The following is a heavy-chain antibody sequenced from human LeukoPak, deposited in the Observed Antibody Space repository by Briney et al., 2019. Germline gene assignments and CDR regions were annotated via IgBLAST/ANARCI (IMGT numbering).Heavy chain of an antibody. D-gene: IGHD7-27*01. CDR1: GFTFSSYG. CDR3: ARGTGAPNYFDY. J-gene: IGHJ4*02. CDR2: INPNGGGT. V-gene: IGHV1-2*02. Sequence: GGSLRLSCAASGFTFSSYGMHWVRQAPGKGLEWVAWINPNGGGTNYAQKFQGRVAVTRDSSISTAYMELSGLTSDDTAVFYCARGTGAPNYFDYWGQGTLVTVSS.